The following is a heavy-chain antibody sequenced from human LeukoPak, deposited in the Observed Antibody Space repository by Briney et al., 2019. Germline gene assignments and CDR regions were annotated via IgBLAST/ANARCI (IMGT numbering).Heavy chain of an antibody. CDR1: GFTFSSYS. J-gene: IGHJ5*02. D-gene: IGHD3-3*01. CDR3: TRDAASGTNWFDP. Sequence: GGSLRLSCAASGFTFSSYSITWVRQAPGKGLEWVSYISSSGTSIYYADSVKGRFTVSRDNARYSLHLQINSLRGEDTAVYYCTRDAASGTNWFDPWGQGTLVTVSS. CDR2: ISSSGTSI. V-gene: IGHV3-48*01.